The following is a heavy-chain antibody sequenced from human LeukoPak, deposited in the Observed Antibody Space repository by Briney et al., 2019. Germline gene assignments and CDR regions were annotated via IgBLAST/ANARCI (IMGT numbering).Heavy chain of an antibody. D-gene: IGHD3-22*01. CDR2: IYTGGSS. V-gene: IGHV3-53*01. CDR1: GFTVSSNY. J-gene: IGHJ4*02. Sequence: GGSLRLSCAASGFTVSSNYMSWVRQAPGKGLEWVSLIYTGGSSYYADSVKGRSTISRDTSINTLYLQMNSLRVEDAAVYYCARVTLGFDSRTYYPTTFDYWGQGTQVTVSS. CDR3: ARVTLGFDSRTYYPTTFDY.